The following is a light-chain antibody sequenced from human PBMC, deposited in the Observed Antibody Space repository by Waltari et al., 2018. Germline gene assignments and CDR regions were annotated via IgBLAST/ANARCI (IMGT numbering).Light chain of an antibody. CDR3: ATWDDSLFGPV. V-gene: IGLV1-44*01. Sequence: QSVLTQPPSASGTPGQRVTISCSGSSSNIGTNTVHWYQQVPGTAPKLLIYNNRRRPSGVPDRCSGSRSGTSVSRAISGLQAEDEADYDCATWDDSLFGPVFGGGTRLTVL. CDR1: SSNIGTNT. CDR2: NNR. J-gene: IGLJ2*01.